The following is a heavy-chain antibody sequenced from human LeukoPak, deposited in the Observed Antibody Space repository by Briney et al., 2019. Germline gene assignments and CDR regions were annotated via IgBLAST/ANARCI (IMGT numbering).Heavy chain of an antibody. CDR3: ARDHTTIFGVVRNYFDY. Sequence: PGGSLRLSCAASGFTFSSYAMSWVRQAPGKGLEWVSAISGSGGSTYYADSVKGRFTISRDNAKNTLYLQMNSLRAEDTAVYYCARDHTTIFGVVRNYFDYWGQGTLVTVSS. CDR1: GFTFSSYA. J-gene: IGHJ4*02. V-gene: IGHV3-23*01. D-gene: IGHD3-3*01. CDR2: ISGSGGST.